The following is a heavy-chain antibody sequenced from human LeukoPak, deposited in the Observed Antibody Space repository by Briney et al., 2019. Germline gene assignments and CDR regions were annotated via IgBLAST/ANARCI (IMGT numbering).Heavy chain of an antibody. CDR3: ARDLMGTLPNDY. CDR1: GFTFSSYS. V-gene: IGHV3-21*01. CDR2: ISSSSSYI. D-gene: IGHD1-1*01. Sequence: GGSLGLSCAASGFTFSSYSMNWVRQAPGKGLEWVSSISSSSSYIYYADSVKGRFTISRDNAKNSLYLQMNSLRAEDAAVYYCARDLMGTLPNDYWGQGTLVTVSS. J-gene: IGHJ4*02.